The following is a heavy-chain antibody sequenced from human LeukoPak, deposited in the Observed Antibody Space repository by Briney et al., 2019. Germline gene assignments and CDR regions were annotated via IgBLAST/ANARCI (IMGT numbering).Heavy chain of an antibody. CDR1: GYTFTDYY. CDR3: ARGGSYCSSTSCYWYFDL. V-gene: IGHV1-2*02. D-gene: IGHD2-2*01. Sequence: ASVKVSCKASGYTFTDYYIHWVRQVPGQGLEYMGWINPNTGGASYAQKLQGRVTMTTDTSTSTAYMELRSLRSDDTAVYYCARGGSYCSSTSCYWYFDLWGRGTLVTVSS. CDR2: INPNTGGA. J-gene: IGHJ2*01.